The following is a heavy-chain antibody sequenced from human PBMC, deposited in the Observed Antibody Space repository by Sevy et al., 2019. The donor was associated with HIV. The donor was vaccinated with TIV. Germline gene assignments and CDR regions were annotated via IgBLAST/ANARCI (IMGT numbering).Heavy chain of an antibody. CDR3: AKGQGYDYIWGNERSEYYFDY. D-gene: IGHD3-16*01. Sequence: GGSLRLSCAASRFTFSTYDIHWVRQAPGKGLEWVAVISHDGSYQYYTDSVKGRFTISRDDSKNMAYLQRNSLRADDSGVYYCAKGQGYDYIWGNERSEYYFDYWGQGTLVTVSS. CDR1: RFTFSTYD. J-gene: IGHJ4*02. V-gene: IGHV3-30*18. CDR2: ISHDGSYQ.